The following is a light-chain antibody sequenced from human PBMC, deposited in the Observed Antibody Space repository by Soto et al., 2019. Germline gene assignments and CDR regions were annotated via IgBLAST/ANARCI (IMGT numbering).Light chain of an antibody. CDR3: QQYGGSPQT. CDR1: QSVRKY. Sequence: EVVLTQSPGTLPLSPGEGATLSCRASQSVRKYLAWYQQKPGQAPRPLIYGASSRATGIPDSFSGSGSGTDFTLTISRLEPEDFAVYYCQQYGGSPQTFGQGTKVEIK. J-gene: IGKJ1*01. V-gene: IGKV3-20*01. CDR2: GAS.